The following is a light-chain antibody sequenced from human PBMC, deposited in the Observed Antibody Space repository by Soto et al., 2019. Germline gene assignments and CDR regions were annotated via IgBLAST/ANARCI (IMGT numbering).Light chain of an antibody. V-gene: IGKV1-39*01. CDR3: QQTYSTPHT. J-gene: IGKJ2*01. CDR1: HTITTY. Sequence: IPMTQSPSSLSASVGDRVTITCRASHTITTYLNWYQHKLGKAPKLLIYAAISLQSWILPRFSGSGSGTDFTLTISSLQPEDFATYYCQQTYSTPHTFGQRTKVEIK. CDR2: AAI.